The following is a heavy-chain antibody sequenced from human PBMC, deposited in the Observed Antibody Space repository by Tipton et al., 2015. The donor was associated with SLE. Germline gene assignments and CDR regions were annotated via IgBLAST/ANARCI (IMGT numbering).Heavy chain of an antibody. V-gene: IGHV3-48*03. J-gene: IGHJ4*02. D-gene: IGHD1-26*01. Sequence: GSLRLSCAASGFTFSSYEMNWVRQAPGKGLEWVSYISSSGSTIYYADSVKGRFTISRDNAKNSLYLQMNSLRAEDTAVYYCASQGRMGANDYWGQGTLVTVSS. CDR2: ISSSGSTI. CDR3: ASQGRMGANDY. CDR1: GFTFSSYE.